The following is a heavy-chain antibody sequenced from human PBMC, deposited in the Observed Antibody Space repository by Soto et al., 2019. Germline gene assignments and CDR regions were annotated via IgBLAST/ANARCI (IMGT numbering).Heavy chain of an antibody. D-gene: IGHD2-15*01. J-gene: IGHJ4*02. V-gene: IGHV3-66*04. Sequence: EVQLVESGGGLVQPGGSLRLSCAASGVTVSSNYMSWVRQAPGKGLEWVSVIYSGGSTYYADSVKGRFTISRGNSKNTMYLQMNSLRAGDTSAYYGSRHGYIFGGGYCDYWGPGSLVSVSS. CDR1: GVTVSSNY. CDR2: IYSGGST. CDR3: SRHGYIFGGGYCDY.